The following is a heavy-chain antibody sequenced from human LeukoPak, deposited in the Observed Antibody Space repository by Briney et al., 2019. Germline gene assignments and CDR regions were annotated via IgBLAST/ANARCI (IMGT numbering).Heavy chain of an antibody. CDR3: AKGGDGSGSFCDY. CDR2: INGSGGST. CDR1: GFTFSSYA. J-gene: IGHJ4*02. V-gene: IGHV3-23*01. Sequence: GGSLRLSCAASGFTFSSYAMSWVRQAPGKGLEWVSAINGSGGSTYYADSVKGRFTISRDNSKNTLYLQMNSLRAEDTAVYCCAKGGDGSGSFCDYWGQGTLVTVSS. D-gene: IGHD3-10*01.